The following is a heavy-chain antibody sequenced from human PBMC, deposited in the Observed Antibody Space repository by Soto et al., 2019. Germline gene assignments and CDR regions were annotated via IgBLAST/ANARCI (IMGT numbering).Heavy chain of an antibody. V-gene: IGHV3-74*01. Sequence: EVQLVESGGILVQPGGSLRLSCAASGFTFNTYWMHWVRQAPGKGLVWVSRINSDGTKTTYADSVKGRFTISRDNDKNTVYLQMNSLRAEDTAVYYCATVATNSYNWLDPWGQGTLVTVSS. CDR1: GFTFNTYW. J-gene: IGHJ5*02. D-gene: IGHD5-12*01. CDR3: ATVATNSYNWLDP. CDR2: INSDGTKT.